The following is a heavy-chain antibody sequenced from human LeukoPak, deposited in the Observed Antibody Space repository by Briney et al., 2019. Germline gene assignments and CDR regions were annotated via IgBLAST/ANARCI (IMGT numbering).Heavy chain of an antibody. D-gene: IGHD3-10*01. Sequence: SETLSLTCTVSGGSISSSSYYWGWIRQPPGKGLEWIGSIYYSGSTYYNPSLKSRVTISVDTSKNQFSLKLSSVTAADTAVYYCARRSGSVGEFDPWGQGTLVTVSS. V-gene: IGHV4-39*07. CDR3: ARRSGSVGEFDP. CDR2: IYYSGST. CDR1: GGSISSSSYY. J-gene: IGHJ5*02.